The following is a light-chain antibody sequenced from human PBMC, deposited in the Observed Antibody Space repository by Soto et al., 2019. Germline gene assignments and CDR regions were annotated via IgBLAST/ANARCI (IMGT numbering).Light chain of an antibody. CDR1: SSDVGSYNR. CDR3: SSYTSSSSVV. V-gene: IGLV2-18*02. Sequence: QSALTQPPSVSGSPGQSVTISCTGTSSDVGSYNRVSWYQQPPGTAPKLMIYEVSNRPSGVPDRFSGSKSGNTASLPISGLQAEDEADYYCSSYTSSSSVVFGGGTKLTVL. J-gene: IGLJ2*01. CDR2: EVS.